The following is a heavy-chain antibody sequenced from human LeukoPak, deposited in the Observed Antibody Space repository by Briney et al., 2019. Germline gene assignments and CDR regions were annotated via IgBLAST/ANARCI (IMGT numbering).Heavy chain of an antibody. J-gene: IGHJ4*02. CDR2: ISYDGSNK. D-gene: IGHD3-22*01. CDR1: GFTFSSYS. Sequence: GGSLRLSCAASGFTFSSYSMNWVRQAPGKGLEWVAVISYDGSNKYYADSVKGRFTISRDNSKNTLYLQMNSLRAEDTAVYYCARERSVVVVSFYFDYWGQGTLVTVSS. CDR3: ARERSVVVVSFYFDY. V-gene: IGHV3-30*03.